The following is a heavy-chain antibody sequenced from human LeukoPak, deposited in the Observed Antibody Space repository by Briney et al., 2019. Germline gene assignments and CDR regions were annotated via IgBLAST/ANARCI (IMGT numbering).Heavy chain of an antibody. J-gene: IGHJ6*03. CDR3: ARDYFDSSDYPQTYYYYYMDV. CDR2: ISITSTFI. D-gene: IGHD3-22*01. V-gene: IGHV3-21*01. Sequence: GGPLRLSCAASGFTFSRYSMNWVRQAPGKGLEWVASISITSTFIYSADSLKGRFTIFRDTAKNSLFLQMNSLRAEDTAIYYCARDYFDSSDYPQTYYYYYMDVWGKGTTVTVSS. CDR1: GFTFSRYS.